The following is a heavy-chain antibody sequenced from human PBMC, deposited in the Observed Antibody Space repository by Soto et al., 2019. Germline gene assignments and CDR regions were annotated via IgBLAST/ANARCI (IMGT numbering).Heavy chain of an antibody. Sequence: PSETLSLTCSIYGGSFSGYYWSWIRQPPGKGLEWIGEINHSGNTNYNPSLKSRVTIPVDTSKNQFSFNMNSVTASDTAVYFCLSQWTTVITQADFNYWGPGALVTVCS. CDR2: INHSGNT. D-gene: IGHD4-4*01. CDR3: LSQWTTVITQADFNY. J-gene: IGHJ4*02. CDR1: GGSFSGYY. V-gene: IGHV4-34*01.